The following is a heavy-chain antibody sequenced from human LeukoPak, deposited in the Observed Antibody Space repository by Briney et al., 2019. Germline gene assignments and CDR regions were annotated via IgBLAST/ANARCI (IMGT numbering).Heavy chain of an antibody. Sequence: SQTLSLTCTVSGGSISSGGYYWSWIRQHPGKGLEWIGYIYYSGSTYYNPSLKSRVTISVDTSKNQFSLKLSSVTAADTAVYYCARFTSPGIATEATTNLYYYYGMDVWGQGTTVTVSS. J-gene: IGHJ6*02. CDR2: IYYSGST. CDR3: ARFTSPGIATEATTNLYYYYGMDV. V-gene: IGHV4-31*03. D-gene: IGHD5-12*01. CDR1: GGSISSGGYY.